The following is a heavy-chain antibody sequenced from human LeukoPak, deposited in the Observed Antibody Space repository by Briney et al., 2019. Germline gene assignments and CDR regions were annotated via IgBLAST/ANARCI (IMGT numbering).Heavy chain of an antibody. D-gene: IGHD5-24*01. V-gene: IGHV3-21*01. J-gene: IGHJ4*02. CDR1: GFTFSS. CDR3: ARGWQGDYFDY. Sequence: GGSLRLSCAASGFTFSSINWVRQAPGKGLEWVSSISSSSSYIYYADSVKGRFTISRDNAKNSLYLQMNSQRAEDTAVYYCARGWQGDYFDYWGQGTLVTVSS. CDR2: ISSSSSYI.